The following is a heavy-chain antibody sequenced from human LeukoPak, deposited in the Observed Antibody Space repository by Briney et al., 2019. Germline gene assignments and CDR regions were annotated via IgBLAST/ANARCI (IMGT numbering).Heavy chain of an antibody. Sequence: PSETLSLTCTVSGGSISSSSYYWGWVRQPPGTGLEWIGSIYYSGSTYYNPSLKSRVTISVDTSKNQFSLKLSSVTAADTAVYYCARVRGPYYGSGSYRTYWGQGTLVTVSS. CDR3: ARVRGPYYGSGSYRTY. J-gene: IGHJ4*02. V-gene: IGHV4-39*01. CDR2: IYYSGST. CDR1: GGSISSSSYY. D-gene: IGHD3-10*01.